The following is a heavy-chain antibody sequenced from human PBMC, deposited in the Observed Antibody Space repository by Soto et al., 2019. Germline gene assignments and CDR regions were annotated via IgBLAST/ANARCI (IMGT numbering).Heavy chain of an antibody. CDR1: GGNFIGYY. CDR2: INHSGST. Sequence: SETLCLTNTVYGGNFIGYYWRWIRQPPGKGLEWIGEINHSGSTNYNPSLKSRVTISVDTSKNQFSLKLSSVTAADTAVYYCARGGGWLRGGDVGYWGQGTLVTVSS. D-gene: IGHD5-12*01. V-gene: IGHV4-34*01. CDR3: ARGGGWLRGGDVGY. J-gene: IGHJ4*02.